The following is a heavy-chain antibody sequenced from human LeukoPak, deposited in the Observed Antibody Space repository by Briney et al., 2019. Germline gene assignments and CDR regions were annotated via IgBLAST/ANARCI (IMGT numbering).Heavy chain of an antibody. V-gene: IGHV3-66*02. D-gene: IGHD6-19*01. CDR1: GFTVSSNY. CDR2: IYSGGST. J-gene: IGHJ4*02. CDR3: AREEVSSGWYPTD. Sequence: GGSLRLSCAASGFTVSSNYMSWVRQAPGKGLEWVSVIYSGGSTYYADSVKGRFTISRDNSKHTLYLQMNSLRAEDTAVYYCAREEVSSGWYPTDWGQGTLVTVSS.